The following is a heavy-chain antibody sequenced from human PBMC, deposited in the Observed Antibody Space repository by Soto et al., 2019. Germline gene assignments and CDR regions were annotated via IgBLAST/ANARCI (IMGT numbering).Heavy chain of an antibody. CDR1: GFTVSSNY. V-gene: IGHV3-53*01. CDR2: IYSGGST. Sequence: GGLRLSCAASGFTVSSNYMSWVRQAPGKGLEWVSVIYSGGSTYYADSVKGRFTISRDNSKNTLYLQMNSLRAEDTAVYYCATYYYDSSGYYYGMDVWGQGTAVTVSS. J-gene: IGHJ6*02. CDR3: ATYYYDSSGYYYGMDV. D-gene: IGHD3-22*01.